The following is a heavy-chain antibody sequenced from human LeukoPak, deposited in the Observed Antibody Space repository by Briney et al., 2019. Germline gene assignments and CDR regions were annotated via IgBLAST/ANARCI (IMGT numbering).Heavy chain of an antibody. CDR2: ISVSGGRT. CDR1: GFTFSSFA. Sequence: GGSLRLSCAASGFTFSSFAMSWVRQAPAKGLEWVSYISVSGGRTYYADSVKGRFTISRDNSKNTLYLQMNSLRAEDTAVYYCASYGSGSHYYGMDVWGQGTTVTVSS. D-gene: IGHD3-10*01. CDR3: ASYGSGSHYYGMDV. V-gene: IGHV3-23*01. J-gene: IGHJ6*02.